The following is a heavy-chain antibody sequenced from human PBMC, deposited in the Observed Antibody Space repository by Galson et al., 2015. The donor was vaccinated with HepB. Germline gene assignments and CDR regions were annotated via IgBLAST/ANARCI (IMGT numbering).Heavy chain of an antibody. J-gene: IGHJ4*02. CDR2: INAGNGNT. Sequence: SVKVSCKASGYTFTSYAMHWVRQAPGQRLEWMGWINAGNGNTKYSQKFQDRATITRDTSASTAYMELSSLRSEDTAVYYCARGSRVLLWFGELFPLDYWGQGTLVTVSS. CDR1: GYTFTSYA. V-gene: IGHV1-3*01. CDR3: ARGSRVLLWFGELFPLDY. D-gene: IGHD3-10*01.